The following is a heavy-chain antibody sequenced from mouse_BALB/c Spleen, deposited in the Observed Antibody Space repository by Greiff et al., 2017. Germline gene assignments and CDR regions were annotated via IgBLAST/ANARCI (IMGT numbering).Heavy chain of an antibody. D-gene: IGHD1-1*01. CDR1: GFSLTSYG. CDR3: ASITTVVERGYYAMDY. CDR2: IWAGGST. V-gene: IGHV2-9*02. Sequence: VKLQESGPGLVAPSQSLSITCTVSGFSLTSYGVHWVRQPPGKGLEWLGVIWAGGSTNYNSALMSRLSISKDNSKSQVFLKMNSLRTDDTAMYYCASITTVVERGYYAMDYWGQGTSVTVSS. J-gene: IGHJ4*01.